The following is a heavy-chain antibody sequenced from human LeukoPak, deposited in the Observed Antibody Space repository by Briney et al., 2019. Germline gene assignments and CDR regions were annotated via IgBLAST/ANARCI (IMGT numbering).Heavy chain of an antibody. CDR2: ISGSVVTA. V-gene: IGHV3-23*01. J-gene: IGHJ6*02. CDR1: GFTFSSYA. D-gene: IGHD6-13*01. CDR3: ARERYSSSWYVSYYYYGMDV. Sequence: GGSLRLSCAASGFTFSSYAMNWVRQAPGKGLEWVSAISGSVVTAYYADSVQGRFTISRDNSKNTLYLQMNSLRAEDTAVYYCARERYSSSWYVSYYYYGMDVWGQGTTVTVSS.